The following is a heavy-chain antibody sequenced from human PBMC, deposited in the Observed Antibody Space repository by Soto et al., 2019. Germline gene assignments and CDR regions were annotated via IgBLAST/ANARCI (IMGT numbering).Heavy chain of an antibody. J-gene: IGHJ6*03. CDR3: AKADSNYAGRFSYYYMDV. CDR1: GYTFRSYG. Sequence: QVPLVQSGTEVKKPGASVKVSCKASGYTFRSYGISWVRQAPGQGPEWMGWISGYNGNTHYPQKFQGKVTMTTDTSTRTAYMELRSLRSDDTAVYYCAKADSNYAGRFSYYYMDVWGNGTLVTVSS. D-gene: IGHD4-4*01. CDR2: ISGYNGNT. V-gene: IGHV1-18*01.